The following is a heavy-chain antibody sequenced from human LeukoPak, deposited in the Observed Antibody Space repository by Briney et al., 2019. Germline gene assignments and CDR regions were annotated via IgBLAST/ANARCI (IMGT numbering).Heavy chain of an antibody. J-gene: IGHJ4*02. CDR3: ARVNSRVFDY. Sequence: QSGGSLRLSCAASGFTFSSYAMSWVRQAPGKGLEWVANIKQDGSEKYYVDSVKGRFTISRDNAKNSLYLQMSSLRAEDTAVYYCARVNSRVFDYWGQGTLVTVSS. CDR2: IKQDGSEK. V-gene: IGHV3-7*01. CDR1: GFTFSSYA. D-gene: IGHD2/OR15-2a*01.